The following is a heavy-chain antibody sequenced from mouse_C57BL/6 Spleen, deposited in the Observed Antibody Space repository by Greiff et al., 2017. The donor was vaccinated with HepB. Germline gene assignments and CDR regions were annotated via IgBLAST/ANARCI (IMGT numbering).Heavy chain of an antibody. CDR3: AREGYPRGMHY. CDR2: IYPYNGVS. D-gene: IGHD2-2*01. CDR1: GYSFTGYY. J-gene: IGHJ4*01. Sequence: EVQLVESGPELVKPGASVKISCKASGYSFTGYYMHWVKQSHGNILDWIGYIYPYNGVSSYNQKFKGKATLTVDKSSSTAYMELRSLISEDSAVYYCAREGYPRGMHYWGQGTSVTVSS. V-gene: IGHV1-31*01.